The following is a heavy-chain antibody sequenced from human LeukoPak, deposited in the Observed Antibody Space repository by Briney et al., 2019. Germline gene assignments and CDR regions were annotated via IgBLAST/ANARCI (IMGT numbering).Heavy chain of an antibody. V-gene: IGHV3-48*04. CDR3: ARDKEGGGSTDYYHDAFDI. CDR1: GLNFRRIS. J-gene: IGHJ3*02. CDR2: ISSSGSII. Sequence: PGGSLRLSCIVSGLNFRRISMNWARQAPGKGLEWVSYISSSGSIIYYADSLKGRFTISRDNAKNSLYLQMNSLRAEDTAVYYCARDKEGGGSTDYYHDAFDIWGQGTMVTVSS. D-gene: IGHD3-9*01.